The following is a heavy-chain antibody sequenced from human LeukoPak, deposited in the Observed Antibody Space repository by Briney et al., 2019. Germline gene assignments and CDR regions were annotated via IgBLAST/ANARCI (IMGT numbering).Heavy chain of an antibody. V-gene: IGHV3-30*18. J-gene: IGHJ1*01. CDR1: GFTFSSYG. CDR3: AKDRGGGYNRYFQH. CDR2: ISYDGSNK. D-gene: IGHD1-26*01. Sequence: GGSLRLSCAASGFTFSSYGMHWVRQAPGKGLEWVGVISYDGSNKYYAASVKGRFTISRDNSKNTLFLQMNSLRAENTAVYYCAKDRGGGYNRYFQHWGQGTLVTVSS.